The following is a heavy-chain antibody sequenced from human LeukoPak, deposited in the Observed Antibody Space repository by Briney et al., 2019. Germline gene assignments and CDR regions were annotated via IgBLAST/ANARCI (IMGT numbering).Heavy chain of an antibody. V-gene: IGHV4-38-2*01. J-gene: IGHJ4*02. Sequence: SQTLSLTCAVSGYSISSGFYWGWIRQPPGKGLEWIGSIYRSGNTYCNPSLKSRVTMSVDTSKNQFSLNLTSVAAADTAVYYFARRWLQYYFDYWGQGTLVTVSS. CDR1: GYSISSGFY. D-gene: IGHD5-24*01. CDR3: ARRWLQYYFDY. CDR2: IYRSGNT.